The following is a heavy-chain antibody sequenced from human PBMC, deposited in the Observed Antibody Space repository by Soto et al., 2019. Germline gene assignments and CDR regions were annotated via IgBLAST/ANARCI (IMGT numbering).Heavy chain of an antibody. V-gene: IGHV4-39*01. CDR1: GGSMSSSSYY. CDR2: MYYSGNI. CDR3: ARQGDKGRAFDI. J-gene: IGHJ3*02. Sequence: QLQLQESGPGLVKPSETLSLTCIVSGGSMSSSSYYWGWIRQPPGKGLEWIGTMYYSGNIYYNPSLKSRVTISTATSKNQFSLKLSSVTAADTAVYYCARQGDKGRAFDIWGQGTMVTVSS. D-gene: IGHD1-26*01.